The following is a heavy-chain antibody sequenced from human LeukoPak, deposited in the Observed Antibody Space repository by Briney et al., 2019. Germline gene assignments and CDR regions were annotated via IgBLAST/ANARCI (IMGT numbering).Heavy chain of an antibody. D-gene: IGHD3-22*01. Sequence: SETLSLTCTVSGGSISSYYWSWIRQPPGKGLEWIGYIYYSGSTNYNPSLKSRVTISVDTSKNQFSLKLSSVTAADTAVYYCASSGSRQYYYDSSAYWGQGTLVTVSS. V-gene: IGHV4-59*08. CDR2: IYYSGST. CDR3: ASSGSRQYYYDSSAY. CDR1: GGSISSYY. J-gene: IGHJ4*02.